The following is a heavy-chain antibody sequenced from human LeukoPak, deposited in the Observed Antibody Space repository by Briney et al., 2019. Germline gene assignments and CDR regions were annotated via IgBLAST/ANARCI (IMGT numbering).Heavy chain of an antibody. J-gene: IGHJ3*02. Sequence: GASVKVSCKASGYTFTCYYMHWVRQAPGQGLEWMGWINPNSGGTNYAQKFQGRVTMTRDTSISTAYMELSRLRSDDTAVYYCARASLLGKDAFDIWGQGTMVTVSS. D-gene: IGHD2/OR15-2a*01. CDR3: ARASLLGKDAFDI. CDR2: INPNSGGT. CDR1: GYTFTCYY. V-gene: IGHV1-2*02.